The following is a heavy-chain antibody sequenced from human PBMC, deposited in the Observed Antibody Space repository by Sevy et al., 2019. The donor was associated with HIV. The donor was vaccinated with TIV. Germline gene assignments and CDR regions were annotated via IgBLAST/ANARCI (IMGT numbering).Heavy chain of an antibody. CDR1: GFTFSDSS. CDR3: TRAWTCSRSFFPDFDY. J-gene: IGHJ4*02. CDR2: IRVKADTDAT. D-gene: IGHD2-2*01. Sequence: GGSLRLSCAASGFTFSDSSIHWVRQASGKGLEWVGRIRVKADTDATPYAASVKGRFTISRDDSKNTAFLHMTGLKSEDTAVYYCTRAWTCSRSFFPDFDYWGQGTLVTVSS. V-gene: IGHV3-73*01.